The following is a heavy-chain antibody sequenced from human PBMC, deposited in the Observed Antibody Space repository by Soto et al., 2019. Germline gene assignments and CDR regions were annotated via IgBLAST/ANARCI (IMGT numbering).Heavy chain of an antibody. Sequence: QVQLVESGGGVVQPGRSLRLSCAASGFTFSSYGMHWVRQAPGKGLEWVAVISYDGSNKYYADSVKGRFTISRDNSKNTLYLQMNSLRAEDTAVYYCAKDYRELLQTYYDYGMDVWGQGTTVTVSS. CDR2: ISYDGSNK. J-gene: IGHJ6*02. CDR1: GFTFSSYG. V-gene: IGHV3-30*18. CDR3: AKDYRELLQTYYDYGMDV. D-gene: IGHD1-26*01.